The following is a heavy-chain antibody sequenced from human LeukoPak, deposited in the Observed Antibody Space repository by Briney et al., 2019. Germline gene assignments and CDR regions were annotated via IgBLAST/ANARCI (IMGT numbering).Heavy chain of an antibody. D-gene: IGHD5-18*01. CDR3: ARTQLWFFDY. Sequence: PGGSLRLSCAASGFTFSTYAMHWVRQAPGKRLEYVSAISSNGNSTYYANSVKGRFTISRDNSKNTLYLQMGSLRTDDTAVYYCARTQLWFFDYWGQGTLVTVSS. J-gene: IGHJ4*02. V-gene: IGHV3-64*01. CDR2: ISSNGNST. CDR1: GFTFSTYA.